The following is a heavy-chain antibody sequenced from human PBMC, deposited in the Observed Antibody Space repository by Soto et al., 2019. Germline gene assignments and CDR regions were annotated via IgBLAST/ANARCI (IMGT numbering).Heavy chain of an antibody. CDR2: IYYSGSP. J-gene: IGHJ4*02. CDR1: GGSISSSSYY. CDR3: AGHVRAYYYGSGSYGFEY. V-gene: IGHV4-39*01. Sequence: QLQLQESGPGLVKPSETLSLTCTVSGGSISSSSYYWGWIRQPPGKGLEWLGSIYYSGSPYYNPPLQIRATKSLDTSKNQFALKLSSVTAVDMAVYDCAGHVRAYYYGSGSYGFEYWVQGTLVTVSS. D-gene: IGHD3-10*01.